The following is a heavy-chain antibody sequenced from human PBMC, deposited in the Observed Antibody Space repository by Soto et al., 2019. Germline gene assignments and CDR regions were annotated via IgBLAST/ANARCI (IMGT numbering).Heavy chain of an antibody. CDR1: GFSLTTSGVG. V-gene: IGHV2-5*02. CDR2: IYWDDEK. Sequence: QITLKESCPTLVKPTQPLTLTCTFSGFSLTTSGVGVGWIRQPPGKALEWLALIYWDDEKRYSPSLKGKLTINMDTTKNLVVLTMTNMNLMDTSTYYCARSPSPMMITVGGVIVIGCFDPWGQGTIVTVST. D-gene: IGHD3-16*02. J-gene: IGHJ5*02. CDR3: ARSPSPMMITVGGVIVIGCFDP.